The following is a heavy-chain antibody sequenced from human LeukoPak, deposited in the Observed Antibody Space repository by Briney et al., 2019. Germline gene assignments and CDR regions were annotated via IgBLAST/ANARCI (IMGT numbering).Heavy chain of an antibody. CDR2: ISYDGSNK. CDR1: GFTFSSYA. J-gene: IGHJ4*02. Sequence: GRSLRLSCAASGFTFSSYAMHWVRQAPGKGLEWVAVISYDGSNKYYADSVKGQFTISRDNTKNTLYLQMNSLRAEDTAVYYCARTLREYSSSTEYFDYWGQGTLVTVSS. D-gene: IGHD6-6*01. CDR3: ARTLREYSSSTEYFDY. V-gene: IGHV3-30-3*01.